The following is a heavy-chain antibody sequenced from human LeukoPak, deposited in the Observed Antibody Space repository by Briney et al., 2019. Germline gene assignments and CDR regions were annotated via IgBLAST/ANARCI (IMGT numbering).Heavy chain of an antibody. Sequence: PGGSLRLSCAASGFTFDDYAMHWVRQAPGKGLEWVSGISWNSGSIGYADSVKGRFTISRDNAKNSLYLQMNSLRAEDTALYYCAKDGNPMVRGVRDWGQGTLVTVSS. J-gene: IGHJ4*02. D-gene: IGHD3-10*01. CDR3: AKDGNPMVRGVRD. CDR2: ISWNSGSI. CDR1: GFTFDDYA. V-gene: IGHV3-9*01.